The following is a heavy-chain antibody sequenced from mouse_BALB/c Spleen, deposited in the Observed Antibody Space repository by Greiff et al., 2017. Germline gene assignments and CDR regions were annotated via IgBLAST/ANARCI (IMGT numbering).Heavy chain of an antibody. CDR3: ARHLPTTVDDLDY. D-gene: IGHD1-1*01. V-gene: IGHV1S41*01. J-gene: IGHJ2*01. Sequence: DLVKPGASVKLSCKASGYTFTSYWINWIKQRPGQGLEWIGRIAPGSGSTYYNEMFKGKATLTVDTSSSTAYIQLSSLSSEDSAVYFCARHLPTTVDDLDYWGQGTTLTVSS. CDR2: IAPGSGST. CDR1: GYTFTSYW.